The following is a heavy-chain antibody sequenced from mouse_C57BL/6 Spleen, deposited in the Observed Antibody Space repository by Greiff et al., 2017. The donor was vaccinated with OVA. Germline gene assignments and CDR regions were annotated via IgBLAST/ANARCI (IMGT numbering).Heavy chain of an antibody. CDR1: GYTFTDYN. Sequence: EVKLQESGPELVKPGASVKIPCKASGYTFTDYNMDWVKQSHGKSLEWIGDINPNNGGTIYNQKFKGKATLTVDKSSSTAYMELRSLTSEDTAVYYCARWGTTVVEEGYYFDYWGQGTTLTVSS. CDR3: ARWGTTVVEEGYYFDY. V-gene: IGHV1-18*01. J-gene: IGHJ2*01. CDR2: INPNNGGT. D-gene: IGHD1-1*01.